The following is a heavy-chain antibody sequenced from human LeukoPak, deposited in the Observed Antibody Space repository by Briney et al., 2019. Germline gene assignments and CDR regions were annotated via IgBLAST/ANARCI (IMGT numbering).Heavy chain of an antibody. J-gene: IGHJ4*02. CDR2: INHSGST. V-gene: IGHV4-34*01. Sequence: PGGSLRLSCAASGFTFSSYAMSWVRQAPGKGLEWIGEINHSGSTNYNPSLKSRVTISVDTSKNQFSLKLSSVTAADTAVYYCARRGWYGGYYFDYWGQGTLVTVSS. D-gene: IGHD6-19*01. CDR3: ARRGWYGGYYFDY. CDR1: GFTFSSYA.